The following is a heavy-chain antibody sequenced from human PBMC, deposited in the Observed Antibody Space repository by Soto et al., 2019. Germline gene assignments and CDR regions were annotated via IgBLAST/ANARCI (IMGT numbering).Heavy chain of an antibody. V-gene: IGHV4-59*01. CDR1: GDSLTNYY. CDR3: ALYLWGYCGVDCYPLDV. D-gene: IGHD2-21*02. CDR2: IMYSGYT. J-gene: IGHJ6*02. Sequence: PSETLSLTCTVSGDSLTNYYCSWFRQPPGKGLEWIGYIMYSGYTAYNPSLKRRVTMSIDTSKTQFSLMLNSVTAADTAVYYCALYLWGYCGVDCYPLDVRDQGTMVTVSS.